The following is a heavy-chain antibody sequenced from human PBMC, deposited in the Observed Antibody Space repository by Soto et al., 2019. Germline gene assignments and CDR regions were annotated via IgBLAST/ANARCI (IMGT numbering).Heavy chain of an antibody. D-gene: IGHD4-17*01. CDR2: IRSKAYGGTT. V-gene: IGHV3-49*03. Sequence: EVQLVESGGGLVQPGRSLRLSCTASGFTFGDYPMRWFRQAPGKGLEWVGSIRSKAYGGTTEYAASVKGRFTISRDDSKSISYLQMNSLKTEDTAVYYCTRGIDGDYLYPTDYWGQGTLVTVSS. CDR3: TRGIDGDYLYPTDY. J-gene: IGHJ4*02. CDR1: GFTFGDYP.